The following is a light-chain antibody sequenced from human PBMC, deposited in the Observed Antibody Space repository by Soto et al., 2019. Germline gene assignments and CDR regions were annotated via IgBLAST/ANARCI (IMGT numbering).Light chain of an antibody. CDR2: GNT. J-gene: IGLJ2*01. V-gene: IGLV1-40*01. Sequence: QSVLTQPPSVSGAPGQRVTISCTGSSSNIGAAYAVHWYQQLPRTAPKVLIYGNTNRPSGVPDRFSGSKSGTSASLAITGLQADDEAYYYCQSYDTSLSAVVFGGGTKLTVL. CDR1: SSNIGAAYA. CDR3: QSYDTSLSAVV.